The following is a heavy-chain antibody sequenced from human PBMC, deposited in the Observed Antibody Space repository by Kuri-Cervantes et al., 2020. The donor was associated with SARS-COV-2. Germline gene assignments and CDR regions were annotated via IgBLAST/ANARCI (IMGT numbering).Heavy chain of an antibody. Sequence: GESLKISCVASGFNFNCAWMNWVRQAPGKGLEWVGLIKSRTDDETIVYAAPVKGRFTISRDDSENTLFLQMNSLETEDTAVYYCAADAAHTSMDYWGQGTLVTVSS. J-gene: IGHJ4*02. V-gene: IGHV3-15*07. D-gene: IGHD2-2*01. CDR1: GFNFNCAW. CDR2: IKSRTDDETI. CDR3: AADAAHTSMDY.